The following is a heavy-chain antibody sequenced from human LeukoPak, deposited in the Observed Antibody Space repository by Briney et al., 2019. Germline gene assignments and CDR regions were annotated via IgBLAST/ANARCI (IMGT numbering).Heavy chain of an antibody. V-gene: IGHV3-21*01. Sequence: GESLRLSCAASGLIFSAYNMVWVRQAPGKGLEWVARISGSSFNYINYADSVKGRFTVSRDNARNSLYLQMNSLRVEDTGVYYCARGDDYLPFDHWGQGNLVTVSS. D-gene: IGHD2/OR15-2a*01. CDR2: ISGSSFNYI. CDR1: GLIFSAYN. J-gene: IGHJ5*02. CDR3: ARGDDYLPFDH.